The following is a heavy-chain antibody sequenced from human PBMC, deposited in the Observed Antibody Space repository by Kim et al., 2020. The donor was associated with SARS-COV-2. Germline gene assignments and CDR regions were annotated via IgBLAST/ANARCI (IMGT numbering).Heavy chain of an antibody. CDR3: ARDGDEGYNHYWYFDL. V-gene: IGHV3-30-3*01. J-gene: IGHJ2*01. CDR1: GFTFSHYA. D-gene: IGHD1-1*01. Sequence: GGSLRLSCAASGFTFSHYAMHWVRQAPGKGLEWVAVISYDGSNKYYADSVKGRFTISRDNSKNTLYLQMNSLRAEDTAVYSCARDGDEGYNHYWYFDLWGRGPLVTVSS. CDR2: ISYDGSNK.